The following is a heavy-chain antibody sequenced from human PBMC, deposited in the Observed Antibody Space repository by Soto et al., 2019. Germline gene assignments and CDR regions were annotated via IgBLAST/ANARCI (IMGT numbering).Heavy chain of an antibody. CDR1: GYTFTRYY. D-gene: IGHD3-16*01. CDR2: INPSGGST. CDR3: ARTLTPNPAEYFQH. Sequence: QVQLVQSGAEAKKPGASVKVSCKASGYTFTRYYMHWVRQAPGQGLEWMGIINPSGGSTTYAQKFQGRVTMTRDTSTSTVYMELSSLRYEDTAVYYCARTLTPNPAEYFQHWGQGTLVTVSS. J-gene: IGHJ1*01. V-gene: IGHV1-46*03.